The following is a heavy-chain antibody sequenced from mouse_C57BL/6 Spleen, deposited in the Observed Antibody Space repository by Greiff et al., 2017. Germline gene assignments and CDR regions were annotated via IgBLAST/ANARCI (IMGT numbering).Heavy chain of an antibody. J-gene: IGHJ4*01. Sequence: QVQLQQPGAELVKPGASVKMSCKASGYTFTSYWITWVKQRPGQGLEWIGDIYPGSGSSNSNEKFKSKATLTVSTSYSTAYMQLSSMTSEDAAVDYCARYGQLRLNYGMDYWGQGTSVTVSS. V-gene: IGHV1-55*01. CDR1: GYTFTSYW. D-gene: IGHD3-2*02. CDR3: ARYGQLRLNYGMDY. CDR2: IYPGSGSS.